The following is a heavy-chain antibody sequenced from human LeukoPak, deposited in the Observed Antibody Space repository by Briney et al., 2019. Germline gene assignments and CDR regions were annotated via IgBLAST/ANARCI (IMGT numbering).Heavy chain of an antibody. CDR3: ARGRNSGFDY. V-gene: IGHV6-1*01. J-gene: IGHJ4*02. D-gene: IGHD2/OR15-2a*01. CDR2: TYNRSKWNN. CDR1: GDSVSGNSAVA. Sequence: SQTLSLTCAISGDSVSGNSAVACNWLRHSPSRGLEWLGRTYNRSKWNNAYAVSVKSRITINPDTSKNQFSLHLHSVTPEDTAVYYSARGRNSGFDYWGQGTLVTVSS.